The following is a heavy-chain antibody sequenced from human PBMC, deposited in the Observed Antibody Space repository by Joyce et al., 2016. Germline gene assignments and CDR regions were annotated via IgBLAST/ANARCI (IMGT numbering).Heavy chain of an antibody. CDR1: GYTFTNHK. Sequence: QVQLLQSGAEVKKPGASVKISCKASGYTFTNHKLHWVRQAPGEGLEWMAIINPADGVTRYAQKFQGRSTVTRDTSTTTFYMELNSLKSDDTAFYYCARDDHHWGSGSYWG. CDR3: ARDDHHWGSGSY. CDR2: INPADGVT. J-gene: IGHJ4*01. D-gene: IGHD1-1*01. V-gene: IGHV1-46*01.